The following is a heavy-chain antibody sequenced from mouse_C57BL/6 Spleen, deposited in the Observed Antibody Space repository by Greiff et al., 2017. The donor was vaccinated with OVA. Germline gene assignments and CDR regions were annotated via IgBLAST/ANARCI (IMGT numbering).Heavy chain of an antibody. D-gene: IGHD1-1*01. CDR1: GYTFTDHI. V-gene: IGHV1-11*01. Sequence: QVQLQQSGAELASPGASVTLSCKASGYTFTDHIMNWVNKRPGQGLAWIGRIYPVSGETNYNQKFMGKATFSVDRSSSTVYMVLNSLTSEDPAVYYCAITTVVATVWYFDVWGTGTTVTVSS. CDR2: IYPVSGET. CDR3: AITTVVATVWYFDV. J-gene: IGHJ1*03.